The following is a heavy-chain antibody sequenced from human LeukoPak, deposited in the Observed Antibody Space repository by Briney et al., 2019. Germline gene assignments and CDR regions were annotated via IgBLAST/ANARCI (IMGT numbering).Heavy chain of an antibody. CDR1: GFTFSSYS. Sequence: NPGGSLRLSCAASGFTFSSYSMNWVRQAPGKGLEWVSSISSSSSYIYYADSVKGRFTISRDNAKNSLYLQMNSLRAEDTAVYYCARDPGIDSGSYPIDYWGQGTLVTVSP. D-gene: IGHD3-10*01. J-gene: IGHJ4*02. CDR3: ARDPGIDSGSYPIDY. CDR2: ISSSSSYI. V-gene: IGHV3-21*06.